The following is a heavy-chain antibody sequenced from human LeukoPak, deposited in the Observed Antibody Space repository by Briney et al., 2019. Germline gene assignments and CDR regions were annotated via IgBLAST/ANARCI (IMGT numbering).Heavy chain of an antibody. CDR2: FDPEDGET. CDR1: GYTLTELS. J-gene: IGHJ4*02. V-gene: IGHV1-24*01. Sequence: ASVKVSCKVSGYTLTELSMHWVRQAPGEGLEWMGGFDPEDGETIYAQKFQGRVTMTEDTSTDTAYMELSSLRSEDTAVYYCATELRFLEWLWLDYWGQGTLVTVSS. CDR3: ATELRFLEWLWLDY. D-gene: IGHD3-3*01.